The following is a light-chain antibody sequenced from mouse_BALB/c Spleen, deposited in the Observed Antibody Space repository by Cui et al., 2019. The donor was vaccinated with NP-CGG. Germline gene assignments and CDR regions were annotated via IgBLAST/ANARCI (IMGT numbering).Light chain of an antibody. CDR2: GTN. CDR3: ALWYSNHWV. Sequence: QGCDTQESAPTTSPGESVTLTCRSSTGAVTTSNYANWVQEKPDHLFTGLIGGTNNRAPGVPARFSGSLIGDKAALTITGAQTEDEAIYFCALWYSNHWVFGGGTKLTVL. J-gene: IGLJ1*01. V-gene: IGLV1*01. CDR1: TGAVTTSNY.